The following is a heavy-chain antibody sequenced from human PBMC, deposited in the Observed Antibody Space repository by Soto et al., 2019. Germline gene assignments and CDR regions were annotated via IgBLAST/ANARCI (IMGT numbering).Heavy chain of an antibody. CDR2: ISYDGNNK. V-gene: IGHV3-30-3*01. CDR3: ARAGCDGGSCYTLVGLRYGMDV. CDR1: GFTFSSYV. Sequence: QVQLVEAGGGVVQPGRSLRLSCAASGFTFSSYVMYWVRQAPGKGLEWVAVISYDGNNKYYADSVKGRFTISRDNSKNRLYLQMNGLRAEDTAVYYCARAGCDGGSCYTLVGLRYGMDVWGQGTTVTVSS. J-gene: IGHJ6*02. D-gene: IGHD2-15*01.